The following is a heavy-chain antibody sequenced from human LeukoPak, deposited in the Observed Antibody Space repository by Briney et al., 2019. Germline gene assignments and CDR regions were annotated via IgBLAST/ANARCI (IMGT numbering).Heavy chain of an antibody. CDR2: INHSGST. J-gene: IGHJ5*02. CDR3: ARGWYEGS. V-gene: IGHV4-34*01. Sequence: SETLSLTCAVYGGSFSGYYWSWIRQPPGKGLEWIGEINHSGSTNYNPPLKSRVTISVDTSKNQFSLKLSSVTAADTAVYYCARGWYEGSWGQGTLVTVSS. CDR1: GGSFSGYY. D-gene: IGHD6-13*01.